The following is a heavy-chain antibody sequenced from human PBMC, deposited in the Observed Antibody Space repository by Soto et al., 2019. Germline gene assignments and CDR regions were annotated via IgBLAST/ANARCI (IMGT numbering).Heavy chain of an antibody. Sequence: GGSLRLSCAAAGFTFSSYSMNWVRQAPGKGLEWVSSISSSSSYIYYADSVKGRFTISRDNAKNSLYLQMNSLRAEDTAVYYCARDGKEGYCSSTSCYGYYHYYMDVWGKGTMVTVSS. CDR3: ARDGKEGYCSSTSCYGYYHYYMDV. CDR1: GFTFSSYS. CDR2: ISSSSSYI. D-gene: IGHD2-2*01. V-gene: IGHV3-21*01. J-gene: IGHJ6*03.